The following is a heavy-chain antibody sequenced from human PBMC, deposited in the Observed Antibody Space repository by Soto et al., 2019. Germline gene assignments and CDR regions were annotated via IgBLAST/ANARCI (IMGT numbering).Heavy chain of an antibody. CDR3: AKDGGYCSGGSCHSYYYYYMDV. D-gene: IGHD2-15*01. CDR1: GFTFSSYG. J-gene: IGHJ6*03. CDR2: ISYDGSNK. Sequence: GGSLRLSCAASGFTFSSYGMHWVRQAPGKGLEWVAVISYDGSNKYYADSVKGRFTISRDNSKNTLYLQMNSLRAEDTAVYYCAKDGGYCSGGSCHSYYYYYMDVWGKGTTVTVSS. V-gene: IGHV3-30*18.